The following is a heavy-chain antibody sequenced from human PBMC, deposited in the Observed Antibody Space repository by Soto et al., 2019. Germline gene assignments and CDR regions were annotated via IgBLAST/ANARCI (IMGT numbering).Heavy chain of an antibody. V-gene: IGHV1-3*01. CDR1: GYTFTSYA. Sequence: QVPLVQSGAEVKKPGASVKVSCKASGYTFTSYAMHWVRQAPGQRLEWMGWINAGNGNTKYSQKFQGRVTITRDTSASTAYMELSSLRSEDTAVYYCAIAIHDYSNYAELGYWGQGTLVTVSS. J-gene: IGHJ4*02. CDR2: INAGNGNT. CDR3: AIAIHDYSNYAELGY. D-gene: IGHD4-4*01.